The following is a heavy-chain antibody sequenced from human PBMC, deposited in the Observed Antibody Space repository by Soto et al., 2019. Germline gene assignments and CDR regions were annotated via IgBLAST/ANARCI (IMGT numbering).Heavy chain of an antibody. J-gene: IGHJ6*02. D-gene: IGHD3-22*01. CDR3: AKEIAYYDSSGYSDYGMDV. CDR1: GFTFSSYG. V-gene: IGHV3-30*18. Sequence: QVQLVESGGGVVQPGRSLRLSCAASGFTFSSYGMHWVRQAPGKGLEWVAVISYDGSNKYYADSVKGRFTISRDNSKNTLYLQMNSLRAEATAVYYCAKEIAYYDSSGYSDYGMDVWGQGTTVTVSS. CDR2: ISYDGSNK.